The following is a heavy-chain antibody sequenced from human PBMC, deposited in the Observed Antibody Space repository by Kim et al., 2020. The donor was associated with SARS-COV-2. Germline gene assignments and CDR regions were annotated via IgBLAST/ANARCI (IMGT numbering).Heavy chain of an antibody. CDR3: ARGRRDGYTQDY. Sequence: SLRLSCAVSGFAFSDYWMHWVRQAPGKGLVWVSRINRDGSSTNYVDSVKGRITISRDDAKNMLYLQMNSLRAEDTAVYYCARGRRDGYTQDYWGQGTL. CDR1: GFAFSDYW. CDR2: INRDGSST. D-gene: IGHD1-1*01. V-gene: IGHV3-74*01. J-gene: IGHJ4*02.